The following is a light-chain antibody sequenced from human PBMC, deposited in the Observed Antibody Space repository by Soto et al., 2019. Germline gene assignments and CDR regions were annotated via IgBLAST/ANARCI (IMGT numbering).Light chain of an antibody. CDR3: QQYGSSPLT. V-gene: IGKV3-11*01. J-gene: IGKJ4*01. Sequence: ETVLTQSPATLSLSPGERATLSCRASQSVSSYLAWYQQKPGQAPRLLIYDASNRATGIPARFSGSGSGTDFTLTISSLEPADFAVYYCQQYGSSPLTFGGGTKVDI. CDR1: QSVSSY. CDR2: DAS.